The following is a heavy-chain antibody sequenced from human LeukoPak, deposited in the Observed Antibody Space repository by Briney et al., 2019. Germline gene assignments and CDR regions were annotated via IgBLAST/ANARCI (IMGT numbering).Heavy chain of an antibody. V-gene: IGHV3-23*01. J-gene: IGHJ4*02. D-gene: IGHD2-15*01. CDR2: ISGSGGST. CDR3: AKGSGGSCYLTHLDY. CDR1: GFTFSSYA. Sequence: GGSLRLSCAASGFTFSSYAMSWVRRAPGKGLEWVSAISGSGGSTYYADSVKGRFTISRDNSKNTLYLQMNSLRAEDTAVYYCAKGSGGSCYLTHLDYWGQGTLVTVSS.